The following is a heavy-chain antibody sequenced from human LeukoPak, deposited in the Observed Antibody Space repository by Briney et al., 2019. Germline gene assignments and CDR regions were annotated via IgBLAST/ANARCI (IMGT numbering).Heavy chain of an antibody. CDR1: GFTFSGSA. Sequence: GGSLRLSCAASGFTFSGSAMHWVRQASGKGLEWVGRIRSKANSYATAYAASVKGRFTISRGDSKNTAYLQMNSLKTEDTAVYYCTPRGSPVDYWGQGTLVTVSS. D-gene: IGHD6-19*01. CDR3: TPRGSPVDY. CDR2: IRSKANSYAT. J-gene: IGHJ4*02. V-gene: IGHV3-73*01.